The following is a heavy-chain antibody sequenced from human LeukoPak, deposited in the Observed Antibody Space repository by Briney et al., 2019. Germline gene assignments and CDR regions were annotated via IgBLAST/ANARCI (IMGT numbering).Heavy chain of an antibody. CDR1: GFTFSSYE. J-gene: IGHJ4*02. CDR3: ARERQQRLAWGGDFDY. CDR2: ISSSGSTI. V-gene: IGHV3-48*03. Sequence: GGSLRLSCAASGFTFSSYEMNWVRQAPGKGLEWVSYISSSGSTIYYADSVKGRFTISRDNAKNSLYLQMNSLRAEDTAVYYCARERQQRLAWGGDFDYWGQGILVTVSS. D-gene: IGHD6-25*01.